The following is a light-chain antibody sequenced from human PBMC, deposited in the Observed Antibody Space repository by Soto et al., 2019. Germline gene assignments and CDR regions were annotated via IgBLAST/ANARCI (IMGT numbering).Light chain of an antibody. J-gene: IGLJ3*02. CDR3: SSYTSSSWV. V-gene: IGLV2-14*01. CDR1: SSDVGGYNY. Sequence: QSALTQPASVSGSPGQSITISCTGTSSDVGGYNYVSWYQQHPGKAPKLMIYEVSNRPSGVSNRFSGSKSGNTASLTISGLQAEDEADYYCSSYTSSSWVFGVGTKLTVL. CDR2: EVS.